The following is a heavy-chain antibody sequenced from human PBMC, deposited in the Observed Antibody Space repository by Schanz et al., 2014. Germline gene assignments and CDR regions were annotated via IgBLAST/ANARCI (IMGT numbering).Heavy chain of an antibody. Sequence: QVQLVQSGAEVKKPGSSVNVSCEASGGTFGRYTISWLRQAPGQGLEWMGSNIHVLGVTNYAQKFQGSLTITVGQSKTTAFMQLSSRTSEDTALYYCARGGVEMATIRDAFDLWGQGTMVTVS. CDR2: NIHVLGVT. J-gene: IGHJ3*01. D-gene: IGHD3-16*01. CDR3: ARGGVEMATIRDAFDL. CDR1: GGTFGRYT. V-gene: IGHV1-69*02.